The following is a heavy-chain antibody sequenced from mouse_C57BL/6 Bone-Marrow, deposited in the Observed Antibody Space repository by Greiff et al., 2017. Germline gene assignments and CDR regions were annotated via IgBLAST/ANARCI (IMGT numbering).Heavy chain of an antibody. Sequence: DVMLVESGGGLVKPGGSLKLSCAASGFTFSSYAMSWVRQTPEKRLEWVATISDGGSYTYYPDNVKGRFTISRDNAKNNLYLQMSHLKSEDTAMYYCARDPHYGSRWYFDVWGTGTTVTVAS. CDR3: ARDPHYGSRWYFDV. CDR1: GFTFSSYA. CDR2: ISDGGSYT. D-gene: IGHD1-1*01. J-gene: IGHJ1*03. V-gene: IGHV5-4*01.